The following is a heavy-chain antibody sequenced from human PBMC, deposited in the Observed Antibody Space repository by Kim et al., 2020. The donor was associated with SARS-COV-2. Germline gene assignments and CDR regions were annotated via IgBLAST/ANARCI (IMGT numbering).Heavy chain of an antibody. D-gene: IGHD2-15*01. CDR3: ARPYCSGGSCYWFDP. CDR1: GSSFTSYW. CDR2: IDPSDSYT. V-gene: IGHV5-10-1*01. J-gene: IGHJ5*02. Sequence: GESLQISCKGSGSSFTSYWISWVRQMPGKGLEWMGRIDPSDSYTNYSPSFQGHVTISADKSISTAYLQWSSLKASDTAMYYCARPYCSGGSCYWFDPWGQGTLVTVSS.